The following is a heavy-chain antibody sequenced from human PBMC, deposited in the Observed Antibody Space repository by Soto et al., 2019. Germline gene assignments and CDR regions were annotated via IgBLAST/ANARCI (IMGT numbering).Heavy chain of an antibody. CDR2: IYNSGST. Sequence: QVQLQESGPGLVKPSQTLSLTCTVSGGSISSGGFFWSWIRQHPGKGLEWIGYIYNSGSTYYNPSLKSRVSISVDTSKNQFSLRLSSVTAADTAVYYCARESPLTASTPGRFDPWGQGTLVTVSS. V-gene: IGHV4-31*03. J-gene: IGHJ5*02. CDR1: GGSISSGGFF. D-gene: IGHD1-7*01. CDR3: ARESPLTASTPGRFDP.